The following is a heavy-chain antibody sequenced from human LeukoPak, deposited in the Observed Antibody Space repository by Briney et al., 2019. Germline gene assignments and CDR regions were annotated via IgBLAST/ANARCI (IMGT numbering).Heavy chain of an antibody. CDR1: GYTFTGYY. Sequence: ASVKVSCKASGYTFTGYYMHWVRQAPGQGLEWMGWINPNSGGTSYAQKFRGRVTMTRDTSISTAYMELSSLRSDDTAVYYCARDGHDSSGYYEDYWGQGTLVTVSS. CDR3: ARDGHDSSGYYEDY. CDR2: INPNSGGT. V-gene: IGHV1-2*02. J-gene: IGHJ4*02. D-gene: IGHD3-22*01.